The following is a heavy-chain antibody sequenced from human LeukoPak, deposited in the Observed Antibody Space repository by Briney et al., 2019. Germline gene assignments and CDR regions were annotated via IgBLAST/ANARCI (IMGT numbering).Heavy chain of an antibody. CDR1: GYNFANYW. D-gene: IGHD3-22*01. V-gene: IGHV5-51*01. CDR3: ARHTPKWYYYDSSAFDP. CDR2: IYPGDSDT. Sequence: GASLKISCKCSGYNFANYWVGWVRQMPGKGLEWMGIIYPGDSDTRYSPSFQGQVTISADKSISTAYLQWSSLKASDTAMYYCARHTPKWYYYDSSAFDPWGQGTLVTVSS. J-gene: IGHJ5*02.